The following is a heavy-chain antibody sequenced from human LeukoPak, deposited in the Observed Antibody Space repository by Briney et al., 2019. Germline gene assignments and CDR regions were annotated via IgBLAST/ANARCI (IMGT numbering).Heavy chain of an antibody. CDR3: AKDTVLGAFDI. CDR1: GFTFSTFG. Sequence: GGSLRLSCAASGFTFSTFGMHWVRQAPGKGLEWVAFILYDGSNKYYADSVKGRFTISRDNSKNTLYLQVNSLRPEDTAVYYCAKDTVLGAFDIWGQGTMVSISS. CDR2: ILYDGSNK. V-gene: IGHV3-30*02. J-gene: IGHJ3*02.